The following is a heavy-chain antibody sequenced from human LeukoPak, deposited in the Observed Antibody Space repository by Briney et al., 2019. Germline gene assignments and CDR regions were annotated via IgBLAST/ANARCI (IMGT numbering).Heavy chain of an antibody. D-gene: IGHD3-16*01. Sequence: SETLSLTCTVSGGSISSGDYYWSWIRQPSGKGLEWIGYIYYSGSTYYNPSLKSRVTISVDTSKNQFSLKLSSVTAADTAVYYCARDFRGGFDYWGQGTLVTVSS. CDR1: GGSISSGDYY. V-gene: IGHV4-30-4*01. CDR3: ARDFRGGFDY. CDR2: IYYSGST. J-gene: IGHJ4*02.